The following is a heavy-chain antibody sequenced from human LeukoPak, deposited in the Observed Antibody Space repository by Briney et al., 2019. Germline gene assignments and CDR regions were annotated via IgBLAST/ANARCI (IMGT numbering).Heavy chain of an antibody. CDR3: ARDGVEFYNWFDP. Sequence: PGGSLRLSCAASGFTFSSYWMHWVRQAPGKGLVGVSRINDDGRSTSYADSVKGRFTISRDNAKNTLYLHMNSLRAEDTAVYYCARDGVEFYNWFDPWGQGTLVTVSS. V-gene: IGHV3-74*01. D-gene: IGHD2-21*01. CDR2: INDDGRST. CDR1: GFTFSSYW. J-gene: IGHJ5*02.